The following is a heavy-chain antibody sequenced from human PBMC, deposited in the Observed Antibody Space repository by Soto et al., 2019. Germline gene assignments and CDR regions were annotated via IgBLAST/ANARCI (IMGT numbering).Heavy chain of an antibody. J-gene: IGHJ6*03. V-gene: IGHV3-9*01. D-gene: IGHD2-2*01. CDR3: AKEEVVVVPAAMPSSMSYYYYMDV. CDR2: ISWNSGSI. CDR1: GFTFDDYA. Sequence: GGSLRLSCAASGFTFDDYAMHWVRQAPGKGLEWVSGISWNSGSIGYADSVKGRFTISRDNAKNSLYLQMNSLRAEDTALYYCAKEEVVVVPAAMPSSMSYYYYMDVWGKGTTVTVSS.